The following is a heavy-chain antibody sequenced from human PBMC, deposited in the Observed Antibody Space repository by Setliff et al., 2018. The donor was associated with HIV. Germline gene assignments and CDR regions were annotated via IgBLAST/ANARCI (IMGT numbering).Heavy chain of an antibody. CDR1: GDSISRGPYY. CDR2: VYSNGDT. V-gene: IGHV4-61*02. Sequence: TLSLTCTVSGDSISRGPYYWSWIRQSAGRGLEWIGRVYSNGDTNYNPSLRSRVIISVDRSKNQFFLTLVSVTAADTALYYCASLSSGSDWYFDLWGRGTLVTVSS. D-gene: IGHD3-22*01. J-gene: IGHJ2*01. CDR3: ASLSSGSDWYFDL.